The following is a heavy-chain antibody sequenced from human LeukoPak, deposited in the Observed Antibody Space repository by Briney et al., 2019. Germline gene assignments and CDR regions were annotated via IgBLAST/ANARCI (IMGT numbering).Heavy chain of an antibody. CDR2: INPSGGST. J-gene: IGHJ4*02. CDR1: GYTFTSYY. Sequence: ASVTVSFKASGYTFTSYYMHWVRQAPGQGLEWMGIINPSGGSTSYAQKFQGRVTMTRDTSTSTVYMELSSLRSEDTAVYYCARDSGGTTGREYFDYWGQGTLVTVSS. D-gene: IGHD4-17*01. CDR3: ARDSGGTTGREYFDY. V-gene: IGHV1-46*01.